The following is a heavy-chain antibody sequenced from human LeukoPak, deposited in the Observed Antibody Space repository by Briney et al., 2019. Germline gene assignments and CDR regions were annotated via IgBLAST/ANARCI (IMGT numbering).Heavy chain of an antibody. J-gene: IGHJ4*02. CDR2: INPSGNT. V-gene: IGHV4-34*01. CDR1: GFTFSSSA. CDR3: ARERGLPKTGYFDY. Sequence: PGGSLRLSCAASGFTFSSSAMSWIRQSPGKGLEWIGEINPSGNTNYNLSLKSRVTISVDTSKNQFSLKLSSVTAADTALYYCARERGLPKTGYFDYWGQGTLVTVSS.